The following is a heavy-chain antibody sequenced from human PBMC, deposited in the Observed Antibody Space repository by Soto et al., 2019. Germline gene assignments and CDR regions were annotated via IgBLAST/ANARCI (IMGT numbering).Heavy chain of an antibody. D-gene: IGHD6-13*01. CDR1: GGSMRNYF. V-gene: IGHV4-59*01. J-gene: IGHJ4*02. CDR2: IHYSGTT. CDR3: AAGEASSRNLAPYYLDF. Sequence: PSETLSLTCTASGGSMRNYFWTWIGQPPGKGLEWIGYIHYSGTTSFFPSYNPSLRSRVTISEDTSKNQFSLKLLSVTTADTAVYFCAAGEASSRNLAPYYLDFWGQGTLVTVSS.